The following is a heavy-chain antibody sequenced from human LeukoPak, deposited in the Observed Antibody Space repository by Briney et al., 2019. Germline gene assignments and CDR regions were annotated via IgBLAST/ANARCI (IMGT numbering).Heavy chain of an antibody. CDR2: ISRSGGIT. D-gene: IGHD1-26*01. Sequence: GGSLRLSCAASGLTFSSYDMNWVRQAPGKGLEWVSAISRSGGITYYADSVKGRFTISRDNSKNTLYLQVNSLRADDTAVYYCAKDGGSYTCYFDYWGQGTLVTVSS. CDR3: AKDGGSYTCYFDY. CDR1: GLTFSSYD. V-gene: IGHV3-23*01. J-gene: IGHJ4*02.